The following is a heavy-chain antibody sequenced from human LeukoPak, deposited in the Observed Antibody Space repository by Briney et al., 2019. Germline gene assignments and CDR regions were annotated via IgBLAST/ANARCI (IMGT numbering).Heavy chain of an antibody. J-gene: IGHJ4*02. CDR2: INHSGST. Sequence: SETLSLTCAVYGGSFSGYYWSWIRQPPGKGLEWIGEINHSGSTNYNPSLKSRVTISVDTSKNQFSLKLSSVTAADTAVYYCARQNYYDSSGYPGYWGQGTLVTVSS. CDR3: ARQNYYDSSGYPGY. D-gene: IGHD3-22*01. CDR1: GGSFSGYY. V-gene: IGHV4-34*01.